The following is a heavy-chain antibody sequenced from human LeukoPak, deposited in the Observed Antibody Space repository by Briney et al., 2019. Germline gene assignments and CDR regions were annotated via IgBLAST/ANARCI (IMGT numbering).Heavy chain of an antibody. Sequence: SETLSLTCTASGGSISSYYWSWIRQPPGKGLEWIGYIYYSGSTNYNPSLKSRVTISVDTSKNQFSLKLSSVTAADTAVYYCARGEGYNFPYYYYGMDVWGQGTTVTVSS. V-gene: IGHV4-59*01. CDR3: ARGEGYNFPYYYYGMDV. J-gene: IGHJ6*02. D-gene: IGHD5-12*01. CDR2: IYYSGST. CDR1: GGSISSYY.